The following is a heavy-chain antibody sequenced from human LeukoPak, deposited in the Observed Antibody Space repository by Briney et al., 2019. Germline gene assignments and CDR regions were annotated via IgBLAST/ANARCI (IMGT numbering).Heavy chain of an antibody. CDR2: IYYSGST. J-gene: IGHJ4*02. D-gene: IGHD4-17*01. CDR1: GGSISSSSYY. Sequence: SETLSLTCTVSGGSISSSSYYWGWIRQPPGKGLEWIGSIYYSGSTYYNPSLKSRVTISVDTSKNQFSLKLSSVTAADTDIYYCARGIESYGDYGYWGQGILVTVSS. V-gene: IGHV4-39*07. CDR3: ARGIESYGDYGY.